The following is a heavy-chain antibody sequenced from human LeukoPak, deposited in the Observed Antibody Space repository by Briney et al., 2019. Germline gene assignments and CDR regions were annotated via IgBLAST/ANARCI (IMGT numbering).Heavy chain of an antibody. CDR1: GGSFSGHN. J-gene: IGHJ4*02. CDR2: INHSGST. Sequence: SETLSLTCALYGGSFSGHNWSSICQPPGKGLEWIGEINHSGSTNYNPSLKSRVTISVDTSKNQFSLKLSSVTAADTAVYYCASQDHGDYPRELWGQGTLVTVSS. CDR3: ASQDHGDYPREL. D-gene: IGHD4-17*01. V-gene: IGHV4-34*01.